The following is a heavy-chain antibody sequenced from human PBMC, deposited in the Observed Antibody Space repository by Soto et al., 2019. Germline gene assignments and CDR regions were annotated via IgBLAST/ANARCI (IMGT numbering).Heavy chain of an antibody. D-gene: IGHD1-1*01. CDR3: AREGSGTTGFDSFDY. CDR1: GGSISSHW. CDR2: INHSGST. Sequence: SETLSLTCTVSGGSISSHWWTWIRQPPGKGLEWIGEINHSGSTNYNPSLKSRVTISVDTSKNQFSLKLSSVTAADTAVYYCAREGSGTTGFDSFDYWGQGTLVTVSS. V-gene: IGHV4-34*01. J-gene: IGHJ4*02.